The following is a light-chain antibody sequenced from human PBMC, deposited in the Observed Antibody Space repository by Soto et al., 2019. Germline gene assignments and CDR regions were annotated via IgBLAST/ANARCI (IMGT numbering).Light chain of an antibody. V-gene: IGKV1-39*01. CDR3: QQTYEIPLT. Sequence: DIQMTQSPSSLSASVRDRVTITCRASQTIGTYLNWYRQKPGKAPNLLIYSASYLQSGVPSRFSGSRSGTDFTLAISSLQPDDFATYYCQQTYEIPLTFGGGTRVEV. CDR2: SAS. CDR1: QTIGTY. J-gene: IGKJ4*01.